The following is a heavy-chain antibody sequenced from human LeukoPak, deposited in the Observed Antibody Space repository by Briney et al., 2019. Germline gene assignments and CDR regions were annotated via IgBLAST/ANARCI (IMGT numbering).Heavy chain of an antibody. Sequence: GGSLRLSCAASGFTFSYHTMYWVRQAPGKGLEWVSSISSSTHYIYYADSVKGRFTISRDNAKNSLYLQMNSLRAEDTAVYYCAKGRLLGAPWGMDVWGQGTTVTVSS. CDR3: AKGRLLGAPWGMDV. D-gene: IGHD1-26*01. CDR1: GFTFSYHT. J-gene: IGHJ6*02. CDR2: ISSSTHYI. V-gene: IGHV3-21*01.